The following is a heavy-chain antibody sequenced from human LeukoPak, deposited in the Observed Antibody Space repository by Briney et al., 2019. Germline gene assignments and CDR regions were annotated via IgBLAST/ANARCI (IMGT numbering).Heavy chain of an antibody. CDR2: INQDASHK. CDR1: GFIFPTYW. CDR3: AKIVVVVVAATGRNYGMDV. V-gene: IGHV3-7*01. J-gene: IGHJ6*02. Sequence: GGSLRLSCAASGFIFPTYWMSWVRQAPGKGLEWVANINQDASHKNHVESVKGRFTISRDNSKNTVFLQMNSLRVEDAAVYYCAKIVVVVVAATGRNYGMDVWGQGTTVTVSS. D-gene: IGHD2-15*01.